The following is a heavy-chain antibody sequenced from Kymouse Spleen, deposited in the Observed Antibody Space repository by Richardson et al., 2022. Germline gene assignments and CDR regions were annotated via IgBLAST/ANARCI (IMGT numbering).Heavy chain of an antibody. V-gene: IGHV3-73*02. CDR2: IRSKANSYAT. Sequence: EVQLVESGGGLVQPGGSLKLSCAASGFTFSGSAMHWVRQASGKGLEWVGRIRSKANSYATAYAASVKGRFTISRDDSKNTAYLQMNSLKTEDTAVYYCTRQELRYYYYYGMDVWGQGTTVTVSS. CDR1: GFTFSGSA. D-gene: IGHD1-26*01,IGHD6-6*01. J-gene: IGHJ6*02. CDR3: TRQELRYYYYYGMDV.